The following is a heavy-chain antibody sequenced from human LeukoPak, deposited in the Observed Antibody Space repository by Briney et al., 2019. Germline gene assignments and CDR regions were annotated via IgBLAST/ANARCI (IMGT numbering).Heavy chain of an antibody. CDR3: TRGSYGDYEY. V-gene: IGHV3-21*01. CDR2: IDPSSSYI. J-gene: IGHJ4*02. Sequence: GGSLRLSCSASGFTFSTYPMNWVRQAPGKGLEWVSSIDPSSSYIYYADSVRGRFTISRDNAQNSLYLQVNSLRAGDTAVYYCTRGSYGDYEYWGQGTLVTVSS. D-gene: IGHD4-17*01. CDR1: GFTFSTYP.